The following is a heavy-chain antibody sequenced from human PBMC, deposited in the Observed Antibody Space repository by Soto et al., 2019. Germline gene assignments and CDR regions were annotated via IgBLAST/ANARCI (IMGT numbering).Heavy chain of an antibody. D-gene: IGHD6-13*01. CDR2: IYSGGST. V-gene: IGHV3-66*01. CDR3: ARDPRQSGGSRWYGWFDP. CDR1: GFTVSSNY. Sequence: GGSLRLSCAASGFTVSSNYMSWVRQAPGKGLEWVSVIYSGGSTYYADSVKGRFTISRDNSKNTLYLQMNSLRAEDTAVYFCARDPRQSGGSRWYGWFDPWGQGT. J-gene: IGHJ5*02.